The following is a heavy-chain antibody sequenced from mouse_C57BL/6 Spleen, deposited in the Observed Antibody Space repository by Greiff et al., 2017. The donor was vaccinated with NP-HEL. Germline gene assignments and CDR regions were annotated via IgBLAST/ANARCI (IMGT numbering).Heavy chain of an antibody. D-gene: IGHD2-1*01. CDR1: GYSFTDYN. J-gene: IGHJ2*01. CDR3: ARQIYYGPTGYFDD. V-gene: IGHV1-39*01. Sequence: EVQVVESGPELVKPGASVKISCKASGYSFTDYNMNWVKQSNGKSLEWIGVINPNYGTTSYNQKFKGNATLTVDQSSSTAYMQLNSLTSEDSAVYYCARQIYYGPTGYFDDWGQGTTLTVSS. CDR2: INPNYGTT.